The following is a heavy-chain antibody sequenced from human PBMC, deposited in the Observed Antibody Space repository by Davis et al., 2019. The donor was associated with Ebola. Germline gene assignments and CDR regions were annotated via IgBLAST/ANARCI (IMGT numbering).Heavy chain of an antibody. CDR3: AKDSAAWWFGELSY. V-gene: IGHV3-9*01. CDR2: ISWNSGSI. CDR1: GFTFDDYA. D-gene: IGHD3-10*01. Sequence: SLKISCAASGFTFDDYAMHWVRQAPGKGLEWVSGISWNSGSIGYADSVKGRFTISRDNSKNTLYLQMNSLRAEDTAVYYCAKDSAAWWFGELSYWGQGTLVTVSS. J-gene: IGHJ4*02.